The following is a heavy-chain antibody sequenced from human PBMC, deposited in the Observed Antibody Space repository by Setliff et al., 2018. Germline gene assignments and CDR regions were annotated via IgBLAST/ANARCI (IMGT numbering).Heavy chain of an antibody. CDR1: DDSFTSSRYY. CDR3: VRPGGTTVVARHFDY. V-gene: IGHV4-39*01. Sequence: SETLSLTCTVSDDSFTSSRYYWGWIRQAPGXXXEXXXXXXXXGXPYYNASVXXRVTISIDTSRNQFSLELRSVTVADTATYYCVRPGGTTVVARHFDYWGSGILVTVSS. J-gene: IGHJ4*01. D-gene: IGHD2-15*01. CDR2: XXXXGXP.